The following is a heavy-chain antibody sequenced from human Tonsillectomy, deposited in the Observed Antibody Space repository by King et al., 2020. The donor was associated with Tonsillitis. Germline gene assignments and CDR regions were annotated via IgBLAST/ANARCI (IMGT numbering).Heavy chain of an antibody. CDR2: ISYEGSNK. V-gene: IGHV3-30*18. CDR1: GFTFSSYG. D-gene: IGHD2-2*01. J-gene: IGHJ6*02. Sequence: VQLVESGGGVVQPGRSLRLSCAASGFTFSSYGMHWVRQAPGKGLEWVAVISYEGSNKYYADSVKGRFNISRDNPKNALCLQMNSLRAEDTAVYYCAKGHHFYHTPVDVWGQGNTVTVSS. CDR3: AKGHHFYHTPVDV.